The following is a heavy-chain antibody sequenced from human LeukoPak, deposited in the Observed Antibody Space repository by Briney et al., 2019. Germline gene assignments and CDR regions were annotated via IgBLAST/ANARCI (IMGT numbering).Heavy chain of an antibody. CDR3: ARDLWLDIVVVVAATSSLGY. CDR1: GFTFSSYA. Sequence: GGSLRLSCAACGFTFSSYAMSWVRQAPGKGLEWVSSISSSSSYIYYADSVKGRFTISRDNAKNSLYLQMNSLRAEDTAVYYCARDLWLDIVVVVAATSSLGYWGQGTLVTVSS. CDR2: ISSSSSYI. D-gene: IGHD2-15*01. V-gene: IGHV3-21*01. J-gene: IGHJ4*02.